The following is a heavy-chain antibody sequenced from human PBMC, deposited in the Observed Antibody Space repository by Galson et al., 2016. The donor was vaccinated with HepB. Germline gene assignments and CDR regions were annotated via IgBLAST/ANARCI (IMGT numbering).Heavy chain of an antibody. CDR1: EFTFGSNG. V-gene: IGHV3-30*03. CDR2: MSYDGSNK. CDR3: ARDRAMLTGFDY. D-gene: IGHD5-18*01. J-gene: IGHJ4*02. Sequence: SLRLSCAASEFTFGSNGMNWVRQAPGKGLVWVAVMSYDGSNKYYADSVKGRFTISRDNSKNTLLLQMNSLRAEDTAVYYCARDRAMLTGFDYWGQGTLVTVSS.